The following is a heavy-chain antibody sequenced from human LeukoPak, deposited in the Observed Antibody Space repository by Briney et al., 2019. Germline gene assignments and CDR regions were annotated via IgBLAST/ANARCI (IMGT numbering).Heavy chain of an antibody. V-gene: IGHV3-30*18. Sequence: PGGSLRLSCAASGFTFSSYGMHWVRQAPGKGLEWVAVISYDGSNKYYADSVKGRFTISRDNSKNTLYLQMNSLRAEDTAVYYCAKPGGHSYGYEPYFDYWGQGTLVTVSS. CDR3: AKPGGHSYGYEPYFDY. J-gene: IGHJ4*02. D-gene: IGHD5-18*01. CDR2: ISYDGSNK. CDR1: GFTFSSYG.